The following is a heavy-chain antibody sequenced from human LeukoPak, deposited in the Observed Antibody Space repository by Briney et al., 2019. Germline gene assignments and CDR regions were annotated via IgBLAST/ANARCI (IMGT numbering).Heavy chain of an antibody. CDR3: ARDQYYYDRSGYPVNWFDS. V-gene: IGHV4-4*07. J-gene: IGHJ5*01. Sequence: PSETLSLTCTVSGSSISSYYWSWIRQPAGKGLEWIGRIYTTGSTNYNPSLKSRVTMSVDTSKNQFSLKLSSVTAADTAVYYCARDQYYYDRSGYPVNWFDSWGQGTLVTVSS. CDR2: IYTTGST. D-gene: IGHD3-22*01. CDR1: GSSISSYY.